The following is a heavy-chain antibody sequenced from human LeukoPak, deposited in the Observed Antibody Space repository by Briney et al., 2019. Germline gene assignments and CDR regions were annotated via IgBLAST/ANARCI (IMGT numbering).Heavy chain of an antibody. D-gene: IGHD6-25*01. CDR1: GGAFSVDY. V-gene: IGHV4-34*01. CDR2: INHSGST. Sequence: SDTLSLTCAVYGGAFSVDYWSWILEPPGKGLERIWEINHSGSTNYNPSLKSRVTISVDTSKNQFSLKLSSVTAADTAVYYCARSPLFSTAASTVWGQGTLVTVSS. CDR3: ARSPLFSTAASTV. J-gene: IGHJ4*02.